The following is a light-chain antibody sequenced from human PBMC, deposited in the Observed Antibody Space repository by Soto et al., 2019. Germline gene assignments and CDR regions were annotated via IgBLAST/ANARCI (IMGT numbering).Light chain of an antibody. CDR1: SSDVGGYNY. CDR3: SSYTSSNTRYV. CDR2: EVS. V-gene: IGLV2-14*01. Sequence: QSALTQPASVSGSPGQSITISCTGTSSDVGGYNYVSWYQQHPGKAPKLMIYEVSNRPSGVSNRFSGSTSANTASLTISGLQAEDEADYFCSSYTSSNTRYVFGTGTKLTVL. J-gene: IGLJ1*01.